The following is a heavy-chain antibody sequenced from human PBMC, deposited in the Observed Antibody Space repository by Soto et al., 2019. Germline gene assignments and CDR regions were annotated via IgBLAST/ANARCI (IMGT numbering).Heavy chain of an antibody. V-gene: IGHV1-18*01. J-gene: IGHJ5*02. D-gene: IGHD3-3*02. CDR2: ISAYNGNT. CDR3: ARGPPFLEWLLSTPTDPRTNNWFDP. Sequence: ASVKVSCKASGYTFTSYGISWVRQAPGQGLEWMGWISAYNGNTNYAQKLQGRVTMTTDTSTSTAYMELRSLRSDDTAVYYCARGPPFLEWLLSTPTDPRTNNWFDPWGQGTLVTVSS. CDR1: GYTFTSYG.